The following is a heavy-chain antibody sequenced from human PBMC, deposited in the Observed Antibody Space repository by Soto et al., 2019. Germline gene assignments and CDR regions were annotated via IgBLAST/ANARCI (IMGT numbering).Heavy chain of an antibody. Sequence: PSETLSLTCTVSGGSISSSSYYRGWIRQPPGKGLEWIGSIYYSGSTYYNPSLKSRVTISVDTSKNQFSLKLSSVTAADTAVYYCARRRTYYDSSGYYEHFDYWGQGTLVTVSS. CDR3: ARRRTYYDSSGYYEHFDY. V-gene: IGHV4-39*01. CDR1: GGSISSSSYY. D-gene: IGHD3-22*01. CDR2: IYYSGST. J-gene: IGHJ4*02.